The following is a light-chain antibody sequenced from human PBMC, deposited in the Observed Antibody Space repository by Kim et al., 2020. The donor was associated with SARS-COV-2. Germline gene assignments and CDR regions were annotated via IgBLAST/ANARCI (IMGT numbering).Light chain of an antibody. J-gene: IGKJ5*01. Sequence: SAGEKATLSCRATQSVRNNYLAWLQQRPGQAPRLLIYSASSRATGIPDRFSGSGSGTDFTLTISRLEPEDFAVYYCQQNGNSPVTFGRGTRLEIK. CDR1: QSVRNNY. CDR2: SAS. V-gene: IGKV3-20*01. CDR3: QQNGNSPVT.